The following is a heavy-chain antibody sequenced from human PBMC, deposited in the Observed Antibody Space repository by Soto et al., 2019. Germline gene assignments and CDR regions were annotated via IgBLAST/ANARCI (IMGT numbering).Heavy chain of an antibody. CDR1: GFMFSGYG. CDR3: AKLVGGVKAIGAHGDWLDP. Sequence: QVQLVESGGGVVQPGDSLRLSCAASGFMFSGYGMHWIRQAPGKGLEWVAVISHDGSEKYYGDSVKGRCTVSRDNSNNTLFLQIDSLRAEDTAVYYCAKLVGGVKAIGAHGDWLDPWGQGTLVTVSS. D-gene: IGHD3-3*01. J-gene: IGHJ5*02. V-gene: IGHV3-30*18. CDR2: ISHDGSEK.